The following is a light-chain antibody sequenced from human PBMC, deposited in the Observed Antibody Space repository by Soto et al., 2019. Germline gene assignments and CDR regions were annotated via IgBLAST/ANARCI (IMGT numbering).Light chain of an antibody. J-gene: IGLJ3*02. CDR1: SSNIGAGYD. CDR3: QSYESSLSAWV. CDR2: GNS. V-gene: IGLV1-40*01. Sequence: QSVLTQPPSVSGAPGQRVTISCTGSSSNIGAGYDVHWYQQLPGSAPKLLISGNSNRPSGVPDRFSGSKSGTSVSLAITGLQAEDEADYYCQSYESSLSAWVFGGGTKLTVL.